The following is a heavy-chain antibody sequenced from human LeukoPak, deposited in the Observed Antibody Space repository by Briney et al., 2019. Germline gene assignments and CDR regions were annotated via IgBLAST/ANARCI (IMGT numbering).Heavy chain of an antibody. CDR3: ARGEYCSSASCYEYFQH. CDR2: ISSSGSTI. Sequence: GGSLTLSCPATGCTFSDYYMTWLGQAPGKGLEWISYISSSGSTIYYADSVKGRFTSSRDNAKNSLYLQMNSLRAEDTAVYYCARGEYCSSASCYEYFQHWGQGTLVTVSS. D-gene: IGHD2-2*01. V-gene: IGHV3-11*04. CDR1: GCTFSDYY. J-gene: IGHJ1*01.